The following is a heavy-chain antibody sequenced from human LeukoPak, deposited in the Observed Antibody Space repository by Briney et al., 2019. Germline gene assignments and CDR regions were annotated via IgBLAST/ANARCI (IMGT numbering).Heavy chain of an antibody. Sequence: SETLSLTCTVSGGSISSGSYYWSWIRQPAGKGLEWIGRIYTSGSTNYNPSLKSRVTISVDTSKNQFSLKLSSVTAADTAVYYCARDSEGATIGGPLDYWGQGTLVTVSS. CDR2: IYTSGST. D-gene: IGHD5-12*01. J-gene: IGHJ4*02. CDR1: GGSISSGSYY. V-gene: IGHV4-61*02. CDR3: ARDSEGATIGGPLDY.